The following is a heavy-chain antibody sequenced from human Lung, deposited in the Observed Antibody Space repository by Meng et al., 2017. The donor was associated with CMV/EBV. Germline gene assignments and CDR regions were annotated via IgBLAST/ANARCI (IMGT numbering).Heavy chain of an antibody. D-gene: IGHD4-17*01. V-gene: IGHV1-2*02. CDR2: INTKRGGP. CDR3: ARGPTVTRLDY. Sequence: ASXXVSXKGSGYSFTGGYYMHWVRQAPGKGLEWMGCINTKRGGPNYGEKFQGRVTMTRDTSNSTVYMEMSRLRPDDTAVYYCARGPTVTRLDYWGQGTLVTVSS. CDR1: GYSFTGGYY. J-gene: IGHJ4*02.